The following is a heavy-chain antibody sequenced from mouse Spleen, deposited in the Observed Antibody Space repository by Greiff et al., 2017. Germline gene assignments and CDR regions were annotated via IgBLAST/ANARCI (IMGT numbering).Heavy chain of an antibody. CDR1: GFTFSSYA. J-gene: IGHJ3*01. CDR3: ASYHGAY. CDR2: ISSGGSYT. Sequence: EVQLVESGGGLVKPGGSLKLSCAASGFTFSSYAMSWVRQSPEKRLEWVAEISSGGSYTYYPDTVTGRFTISRDNAKNTLYLEMSSLRSEDTAMYYCASYHGAYWGQGTLVTVSA. V-gene: IGHV5-9-4*01.